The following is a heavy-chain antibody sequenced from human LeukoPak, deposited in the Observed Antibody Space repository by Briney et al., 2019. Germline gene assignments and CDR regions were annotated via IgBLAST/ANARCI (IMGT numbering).Heavy chain of an antibody. CDR1: GFIFNNYW. J-gene: IGHJ4*02. CDR2: INGDGSST. Sequence: GGSLRLSCAASGFIFNNYWMHWVRQTPGEGPLWLSRINGDGSSTSYTHSVQGRFIISRANAKNTLYLHMNSLRAEDTAVYYCTRQWHTPSDYWGQGTLVTVSS. V-gene: IGHV3-74*01. D-gene: IGHD6-19*01. CDR3: TRQWHTPSDY.